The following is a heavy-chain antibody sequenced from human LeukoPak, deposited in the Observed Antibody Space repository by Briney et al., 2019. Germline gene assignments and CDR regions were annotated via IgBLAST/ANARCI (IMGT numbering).Heavy chain of an antibody. CDR2: INPNSGGT. D-gene: IGHD3-22*01. CDR3: AIGVYDSGGYYSEIYDY. J-gene: IGHJ4*02. V-gene: IGHV1-2*02. CDR1: GYTFTGYY. Sequence: APVKVSCKASGYTFTGYYMHWVRQAPGQGLEWMGWINPNSGGTNYAQKFQGRVTMTRDTSISTAYMELSRLRSDDTAVYYCAIGVYDSGGYYSEIYDYWGQGTLVTVSS.